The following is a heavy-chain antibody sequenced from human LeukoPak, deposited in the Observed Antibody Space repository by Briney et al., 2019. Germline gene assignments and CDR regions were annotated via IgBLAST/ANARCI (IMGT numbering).Heavy chain of an antibody. CDR1: GFTVSSNS. V-gene: IGHV3-53*01. Sequence: GGSLRLSCTVSGFTVSSNSMSWVRQAPGKGLEWVSFIYSDNTHYSDSVKGRFTISRDNSKNTLYLQMNSLRAEDTAVYYCAKNQWLVPPNWFDPWGQGTLVTVSS. J-gene: IGHJ5*02. D-gene: IGHD6-19*01. CDR3: AKNQWLVPPNWFDP. CDR2: IYSDNT.